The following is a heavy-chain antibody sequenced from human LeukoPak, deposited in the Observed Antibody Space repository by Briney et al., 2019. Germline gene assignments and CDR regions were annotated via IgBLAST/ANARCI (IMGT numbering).Heavy chain of an antibody. J-gene: IGHJ4*02. V-gene: IGHV3-9*01. CDR1: GFTFDDYA. CDR3: ARVGYSGYDRGGFVDY. CDR2: ISWNSGSI. Sequence: GGSLRLSCAASGFTFDDYAMHWVRQAPGKGLEWVSGISWNSGSIGYADSVKGRFTISRDNAKNSLYLQMNSLRAEDTAVYYCARVGYSGYDRGGFVDYWGQGTLVTVSS. D-gene: IGHD5-12*01.